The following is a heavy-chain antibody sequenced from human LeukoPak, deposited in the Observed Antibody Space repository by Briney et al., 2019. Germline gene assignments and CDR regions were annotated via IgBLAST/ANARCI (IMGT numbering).Heavy chain of an antibody. CDR1: GFTFSSYG. CDR3: ARGLLRGYSSGWYFDY. Sequence: GGSLRLSCAASGFTFSSYGMHWVRQAPGKGLEWVAVIRYDGSNKYYADSVKGRFTISRDNSKNTLYLQMNSLRAEDTAVYYCARGLLRGYSSGWYFDYWGQGTLVTVSS. D-gene: IGHD6-19*01. J-gene: IGHJ4*02. V-gene: IGHV3-33*01. CDR2: IRYDGSNK.